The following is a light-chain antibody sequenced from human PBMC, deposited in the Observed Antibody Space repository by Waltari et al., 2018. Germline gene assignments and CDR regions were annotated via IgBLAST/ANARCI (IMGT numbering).Light chain of an antibody. Sequence: QSVLTQPPSASLTPGPRVTISCSGRNSTIGRTSVHWYQQLPGTAPNLPIYTNKQPPSGVPDRFSGSKSGTSATLAIGGLRSADEADYYCAAWDDSLNGWVFGGGTKLTVL. CDR1: NSTIGRTS. J-gene: IGLJ3*02. CDR3: AAWDDSLNGWV. V-gene: IGLV1-44*01. CDR2: TNK.